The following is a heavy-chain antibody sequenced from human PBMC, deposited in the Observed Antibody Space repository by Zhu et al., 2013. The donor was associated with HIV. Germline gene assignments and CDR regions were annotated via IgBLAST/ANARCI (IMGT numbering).Heavy chain of an antibody. V-gene: IGHV1-69*01. CDR3: ARDLFPYYYDSSGYYYALVY. D-gene: IGHD3-22*01. J-gene: IGHJ4*02. CDR1: GGTFSSYA. CDR2: IIPIFGTA. Sequence: QVQLVQSGAEVKKPGSSVKVSCKASGGTFSSYAISWVRQAPGQGLEWMGGIIPIFGTANYAQKFQGRVTITADESTSTAYMELSSLRSEDTAVYYCARDLFPYYYDSSGYYYALVYWGQGTLVTVSS.